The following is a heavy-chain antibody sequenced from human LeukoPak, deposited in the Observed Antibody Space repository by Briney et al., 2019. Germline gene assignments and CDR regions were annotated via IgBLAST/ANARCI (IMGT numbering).Heavy chain of an antibody. CDR1: GYTFTSYY. D-gene: IGHD2-21*02. J-gene: IGHJ4*02. V-gene: IGHV1-46*01. CDR3: ARGRSSSMVVTALWGFDN. CDR2: INPSAGNT. Sequence: GASVKVSCKASGYTFTSYYIHWVRQAPGQGLEWMGIINPSAGNTAYPQKFQGRVTMTRDTSTTTLYMELSSLRSDDTAVYYCARGRSSSMVVTALWGFDNWGQGTLVTVSS.